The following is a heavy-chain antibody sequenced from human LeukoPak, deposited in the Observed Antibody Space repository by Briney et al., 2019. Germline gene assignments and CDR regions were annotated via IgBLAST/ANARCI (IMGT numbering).Heavy chain of an antibody. J-gene: IGHJ4*02. CDR3: AKDHRSGWYFEA. D-gene: IGHD6-19*01. V-gene: IGHV3-23*01. CDR2: ITGTGNNA. CDR1: GFVFHNYA. Sequence: GGSLRLSCAASGFVFHNYAMTWVRQAPGKGLEWVSFITGTGNNAYYADSVRGRFTISRDNSKNTLFLQMDSLGAEDTAVYHCAKDHRSGWYFEAWGQGTLVTVSS.